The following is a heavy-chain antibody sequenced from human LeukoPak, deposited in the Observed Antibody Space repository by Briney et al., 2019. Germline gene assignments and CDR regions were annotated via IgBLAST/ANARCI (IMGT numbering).Heavy chain of an antibody. V-gene: IGHV4-39*07. CDR3: ARSEGAIVATTFDY. Sequence: PSETLSLTCTVSGGSISSSSYYWGWIRQPPGKGLEWIGSIYYSASTYYNPSLKSRVTISVDTSKNQFSLKLSSVTAADTAVYYCARSEGAIVATTFDYWGQGTLVTVSS. J-gene: IGHJ4*02. CDR2: IYYSAST. CDR1: GGSISSSSYY. D-gene: IGHD5-12*01.